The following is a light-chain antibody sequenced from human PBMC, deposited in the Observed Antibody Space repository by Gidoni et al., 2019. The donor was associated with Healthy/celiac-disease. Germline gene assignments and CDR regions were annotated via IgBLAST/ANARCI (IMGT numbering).Light chain of an antibody. CDR3: QQYGSSPTT. J-gene: IGKJ4*01. V-gene: IGKV3-20*01. CDR1: QSVSSSY. CDR2: GAS. Sequence: IVLTQSPGTLSFVPGERATLSCRASQSVSSSYLAWYQQKPGQAPRLLIYGASSRATGIPDRFSGSGSGTDFTLTISRLEPEDFAVYYCQQYGSSPTTFGGGTKVEIK.